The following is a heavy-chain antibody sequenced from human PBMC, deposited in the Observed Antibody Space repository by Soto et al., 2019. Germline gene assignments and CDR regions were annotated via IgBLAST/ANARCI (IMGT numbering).Heavy chain of an antibody. D-gene: IGHD1-26*01. CDR3: ARDRIIVGATPRDY. CDR1: GFTVSSNY. Sequence: EVQLVESGGGLVQPGGSLRLSCAASGFTVSSNYMSWVRQAPGKGLEWVSVIYSGGSTYYADSVKGRFTISRDNSKNPLYLQMNSLRAEDTAVYYCARDRIIVGATPRDYWGQGTLVTGSS. CDR2: IYSGGST. V-gene: IGHV3-66*01. J-gene: IGHJ4*02.